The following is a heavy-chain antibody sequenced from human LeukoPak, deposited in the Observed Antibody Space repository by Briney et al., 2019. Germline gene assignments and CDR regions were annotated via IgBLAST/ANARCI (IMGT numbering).Heavy chain of an antibody. CDR1: GGSISSGSYY. Sequence: SETLSLTCTVSGGSISSGSYYWSWIRQPAGKGLEWIGHIYTSGTTSYNPSHKSRVTISVDTSKNQFSLKLNSVTAAHTAVYYCARVSGLRYCSTISCSNFDYCGQGTLVTVSS. CDR3: ARVSGLRYCSTISCSNFDY. J-gene: IGHJ4*02. D-gene: IGHD2-2*01. CDR2: IYTSGTT. V-gene: IGHV4-61*09.